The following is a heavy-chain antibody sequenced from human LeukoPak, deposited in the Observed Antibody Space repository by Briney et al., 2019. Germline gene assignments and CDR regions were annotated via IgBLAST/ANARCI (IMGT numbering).Heavy chain of an antibody. Sequence: GGSLRLFCAASGFTFSSCGVHWVRQAPGKGLEWVAFIRYDGSNKYYADSVKGRFTISRDNSKNTLYLQMNSLRAEDTAVYYCAKLGYCSSTSCRDAFDIWGQGTMVTVSS. V-gene: IGHV3-30*02. D-gene: IGHD2-2*01. CDR3: AKLGYCSSTSCRDAFDI. CDR1: GFTFSSCG. J-gene: IGHJ3*02. CDR2: IRYDGSNK.